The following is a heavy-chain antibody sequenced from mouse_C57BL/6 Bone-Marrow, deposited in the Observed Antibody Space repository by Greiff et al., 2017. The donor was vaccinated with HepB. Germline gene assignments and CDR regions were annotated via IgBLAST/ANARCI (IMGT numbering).Heavy chain of an antibody. CDR2: INPNNGGT. V-gene: IGHV1-26*01. CDR1: GYTFTDYY. CDR3: ARGSWFAY. J-gene: IGHJ3*01. Sequence: EVQLQQSGPELVKPGASVKISCKASGYTFTDYYMNWVKQSHGKGLEWIGDINPNNGGTSYNQKFKGKATLTVDKSSSTAYMELRSLTSEDAAVYYCARGSWFAYWGQGTLVTVSA.